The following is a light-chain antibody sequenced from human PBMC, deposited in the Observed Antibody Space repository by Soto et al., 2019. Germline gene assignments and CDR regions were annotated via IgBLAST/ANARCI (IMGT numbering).Light chain of an antibody. Sequence: EIVLTQSTGTLSLFPGEEATLSCRASQSVSSKLAWYQQRPGQVPRLLLYRASARAAGIPDRFRGSGSGTDFTLTISSLAPEDFAVYYCQQYVDSPWTFGHGTQVEIK. CDR1: QSVSSK. V-gene: IGKV3-20*01. CDR2: RAS. J-gene: IGKJ1*01. CDR3: QQYVDSPWT.